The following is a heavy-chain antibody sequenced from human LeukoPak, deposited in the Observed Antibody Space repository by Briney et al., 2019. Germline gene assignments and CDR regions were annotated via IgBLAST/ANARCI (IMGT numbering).Heavy chain of an antibody. CDR3: ARDAVLWFAGGFDP. Sequence: PSETLSLTCTVSGSSVSSGSYYWSWIRQPPGKGLEWIGYIYYSGSTNYNPSLKSRVTISVDTSKNQFSLKLSSVTAADTAVYYCARDAVLWFAGGFDPWGQGTLVTVSS. D-gene: IGHD3-10*01. CDR2: IYYSGST. J-gene: IGHJ5*02. V-gene: IGHV4-61*01. CDR1: GSSVSSGSYY.